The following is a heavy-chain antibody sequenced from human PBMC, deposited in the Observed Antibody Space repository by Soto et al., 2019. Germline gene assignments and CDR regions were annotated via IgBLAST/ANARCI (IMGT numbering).Heavy chain of an antibody. CDR3: ARAVNSGSYYYYGMDV. CDR2: IIPILGIA. V-gene: IGHV1-69*02. D-gene: IGHD1-1*01. J-gene: IGHJ6*02. Sequence: ASVKVSCKASGGTFSSYTISWVRQAPGQGLEWMGRIIPILGIANYAQKFQGRVTITADKSTSTAYMELSSLRSEDTAVYYCARAVNSGSYYYYGMDVWGQGTTVTVSS. CDR1: GGTFSSYT.